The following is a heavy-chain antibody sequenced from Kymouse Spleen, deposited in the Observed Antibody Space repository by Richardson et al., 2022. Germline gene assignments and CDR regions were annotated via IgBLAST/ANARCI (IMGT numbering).Heavy chain of an antibody. J-gene: IGHJ6*02. CDR3: ASGVVVPAAMPVYYGMDV. V-gene: IGHV3-33*01. CDR1: GFTFSSYG. Sequence: QVQLVESGGGVVQPGRSLRLSCAASGFTFSSYGMHWVRQAPGKGLEWVAVIWYDGSNKYYADSVKGRFTISRDNSKNTLYLQMNSLRAEDTAVYYCASGVVVPAAMPVYYGMDVWGQGTTVTVSS. D-gene: IGHD2-2*02. CDR2: IWYDGSNK.